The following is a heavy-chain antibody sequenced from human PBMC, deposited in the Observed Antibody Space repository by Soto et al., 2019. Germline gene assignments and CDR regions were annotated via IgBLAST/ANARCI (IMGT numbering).Heavy chain of an antibody. V-gene: IGHV3-30-3*02. Sequence: PGGPLKLSCTASGFTFSSYAMHWVRQAPGKGLEWVAVISYDGSNKYYADSVKGRFTISRDNSKGTLYLQMNSLRAEDTAVYYCAKYTRALDSWGQGTLVTVSS. D-gene: IGHD2-2*01. CDR2: ISYDGSNK. J-gene: IGHJ4*02. CDR3: AKYTRALDS. CDR1: GFTFSSYA.